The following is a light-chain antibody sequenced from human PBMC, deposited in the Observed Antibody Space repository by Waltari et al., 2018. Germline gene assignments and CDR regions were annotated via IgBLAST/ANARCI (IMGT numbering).Light chain of an antibody. J-gene: IGLJ3*02. CDR3: YSATDNNLRV. CDR2: KDS. Sequence: SYELTQPSSVSVSPGQTARITCSGDLLSTKYARWFQQRPGQAPVLVIYKDSVRPSGIPERFSGSSSGTTVILTISGAQVEDEADYYCYSATDNNLRVFGGGTKLTVL. V-gene: IGLV3-27*01. CDR1: LLSTKY.